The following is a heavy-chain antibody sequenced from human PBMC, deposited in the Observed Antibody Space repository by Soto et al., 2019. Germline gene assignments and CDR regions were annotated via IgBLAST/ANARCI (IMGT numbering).Heavy chain of an antibody. J-gene: IGHJ4*02. V-gene: IGHV2-5*02. CDR1: GFSLSTSGVG. CDR2: IYWDDDK. Sequence: QITLKESGPTLVKPTQTLTLTCTFSGFSLSTSGVGVGWIRQPPEKALEWLALIYWDDDKRYSPSLKSRLTITXDXSXNXXVLTMTNVDPVDTATYYCAHTRDYSSRWYTLDFDCWGQGTLVTVSS. D-gene: IGHD6-13*01. CDR3: AHTRDYSSRWYTLDFDC.